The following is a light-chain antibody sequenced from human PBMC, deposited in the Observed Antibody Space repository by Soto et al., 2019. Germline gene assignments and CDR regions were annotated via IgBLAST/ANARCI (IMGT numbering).Light chain of an antibody. CDR1: SSDVGGYNY. V-gene: IGLV2-14*01. Sequence: QSVLTQPASVSGSPGQSITISCTGTSSDVGGYNYVSWYQQQPGKAPKFMIYDVTNRPSGVSNRFSGSKSGNTASLTISGLQAEDEADYYCCSYTTSNTRQIVFVTVTKVTV. CDR3: CSYTTSNTRQIV. J-gene: IGLJ1*01. CDR2: DVT.